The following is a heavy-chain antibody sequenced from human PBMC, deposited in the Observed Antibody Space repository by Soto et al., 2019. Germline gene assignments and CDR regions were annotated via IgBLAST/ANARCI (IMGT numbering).Heavy chain of an antibody. Sequence: EVQLVESGGGLVKTGGSLRLSCAASGFTFSRYGMNWLRQAPGKGLEWVASISRSTSYVYYADSVKGRFSSSSDNAKNILSLEMYALRTEDTAVYYCARDPSEGRVGNWFESWGQGTLVTVSS. J-gene: IGHJ5*01. CDR2: ISRSTSYV. V-gene: IGHV3-21*06. CDR3: ARDPSEGRVGNWFES. CDR1: GFTFSRYG. D-gene: IGHD2-2*01.